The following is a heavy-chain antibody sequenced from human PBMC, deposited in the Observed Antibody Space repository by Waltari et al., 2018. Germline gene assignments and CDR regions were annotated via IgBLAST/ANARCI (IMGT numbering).Heavy chain of an antibody. J-gene: IGHJ6*03. CDR3: ARHRDYCSSTSCYPYYYYMDV. Sequence: QLQLQESGPGLVKPSETLSLTCTVPGGSISSSSSYWGWIAQPPGTGRGWIGSIYYSGSTYYNPSLKSRVTISVDTSKNQFSLKLSSVTAADTAVYYCARHRDYCSSTSCYPYYYYMDVWGKGTTVTVSS. V-gene: IGHV4-39*07. D-gene: IGHD2-2*01. CDR1: GGSISSSSSY. CDR2: IYYSGST.